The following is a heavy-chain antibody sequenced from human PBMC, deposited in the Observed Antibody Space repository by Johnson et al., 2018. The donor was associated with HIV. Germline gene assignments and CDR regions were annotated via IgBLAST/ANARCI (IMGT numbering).Heavy chain of an antibody. CDR1: GFTFSSYW. D-gene: IGHD6-13*01. CDR2: IKQDGSEK. CDR3: ARQQLSRNVAFDI. V-gene: IGHV3-7*02. Sequence: VQLVESGGGLVQPGGSLRLSCAASGFTFSSYWMSWVRQAPGKGLEWVANIKQDGSEKYYVDSVKGRFTISRDNAKNSLYLQMTSLSAEDTAVYYCARQQLSRNVAFDIWGQGTMVTVSS. J-gene: IGHJ3*02.